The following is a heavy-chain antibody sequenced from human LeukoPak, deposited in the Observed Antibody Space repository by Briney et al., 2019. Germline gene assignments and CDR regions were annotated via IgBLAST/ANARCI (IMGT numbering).Heavy chain of an antibody. CDR2: IVPMVDIR. D-gene: IGHD3-22*01. J-gene: IGHJ3*02. CDR1: GGTFSTYA. Sequence: ASVKVSCKASGGTFSTYAFSWVRQAPGQGLEWLGTIVPMVDIRQYAQKFQDRVTITADKSTSTAYMELRSLTSDDTAVYYCARDPIRITMIVVPRWAFDIWGQATMVTVSS. V-gene: IGHV1-69*04. CDR3: ARDPIRITMIVVPRWAFDI.